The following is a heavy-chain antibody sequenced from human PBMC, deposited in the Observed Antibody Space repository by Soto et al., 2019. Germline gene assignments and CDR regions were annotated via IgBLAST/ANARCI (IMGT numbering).Heavy chain of an antibody. CDR2: ISGNSGSL. CDR3: AKDRYSSSAYYYYGMDA. V-gene: IGHV3-9*01. Sequence: VPLVESGGGLVQPGRSLRLSCAASGFIFDDYAMHWVRQAPGKGLEWVSVISGNSGSLGYADSVKGRFTISRDNAKNSLYLQMNSLRAEDTALYYCAKDRYSSSAYYYYGMDAWGQGTTVTVSS. J-gene: IGHJ6*02. CDR1: GFIFDDYA. D-gene: IGHD6-6*01.